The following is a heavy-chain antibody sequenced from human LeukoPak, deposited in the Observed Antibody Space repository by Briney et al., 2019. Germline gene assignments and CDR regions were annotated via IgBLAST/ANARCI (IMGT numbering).Heavy chain of an antibody. CDR1: GDSINSGSYY. D-gene: IGHD3-10*01. CDR2: IYYSGST. J-gene: IGHJ4*02. V-gene: IGHV4-39*07. Sequence: PSETLSLTCTVSGDSINSGSYYWVWIRQPPGKGLEWIGSIYYSGSTYYSPSLKSRVTISVDTSKIQFSLRLSSVTAADTAVYYCARVGSFVGQPNVWGQGTLVTVSS. CDR3: ARVGSFVGQPNV.